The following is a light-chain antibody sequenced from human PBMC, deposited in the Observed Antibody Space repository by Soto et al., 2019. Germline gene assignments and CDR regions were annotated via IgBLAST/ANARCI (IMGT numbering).Light chain of an antibody. J-gene: IGKJ1*01. CDR1: QSISNW. V-gene: IGKV1-5*03. CDR2: KAS. CDR3: QQYNDYWT. Sequence: DIQMTQSPSTLSASPGDRVTITCRSSQSISNWLAWYQQKPGRAPKLLIYKASTLESGVPSRFRGSGSGTEFTLTICSLQPDDFAFYYCQQYNDYWTFGQGTRVEI.